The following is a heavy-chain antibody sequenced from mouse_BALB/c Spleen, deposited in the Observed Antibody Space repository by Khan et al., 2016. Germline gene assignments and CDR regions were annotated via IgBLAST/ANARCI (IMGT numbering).Heavy chain of an antibody. V-gene: IGHV1-80*01. J-gene: IGHJ2*03. CDR1: GYAFSSYW. Sequence: QVQLQQSGAELVRPGSSVKISCKASGYAFSSYWMNWVKQRPGQGLEWIGQIYPGDGDTNYNGKFKGKATLTGDKFSSTAYMQLSRLTSVDAAVYFCVRDGEGDYWGQGTSLTVAS. CDR2: IYPGDGDT. CDR3: VRDGEGDY.